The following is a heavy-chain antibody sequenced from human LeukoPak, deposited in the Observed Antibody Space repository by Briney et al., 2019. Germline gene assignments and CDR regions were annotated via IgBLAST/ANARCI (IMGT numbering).Heavy chain of an antibody. J-gene: IGHJ5*02. Sequence: SETLSLTCTVSGGSISKYYLTWIRQAPGKGLEWIGYIYYSGSTNYNPSLKSRVTISVDTSKNQFSLKLSSVTAADTAVYYCARVRYYYGSGSYLNWFDPWGQGTLVTVSS. CDR3: ARVRYYYGSGSYLNWFDP. D-gene: IGHD3-10*01. CDR1: GGSISKYY. V-gene: IGHV4-59*01. CDR2: IYYSGST.